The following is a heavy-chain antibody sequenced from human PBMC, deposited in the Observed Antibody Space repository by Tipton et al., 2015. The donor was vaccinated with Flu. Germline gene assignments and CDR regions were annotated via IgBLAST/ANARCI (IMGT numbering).Heavy chain of an antibody. CDR2: FSGSGGKT. CDR1: GFTFSRYG. J-gene: IGHJ4*02. V-gene: IGHV3-23*01. D-gene: IGHD6-19*01. CDR3: AKVIPELVAGLDQ. Sequence: SLRLSCAASGFTFSRYGMSWVRQAPGKGLEWVAAFSGSGGKTFFADSVKGRFTLSRDNSKNTLYLQMNSLRAEDTAVYYCAKVIPELVAGLDQWGQGTLVTVSS.